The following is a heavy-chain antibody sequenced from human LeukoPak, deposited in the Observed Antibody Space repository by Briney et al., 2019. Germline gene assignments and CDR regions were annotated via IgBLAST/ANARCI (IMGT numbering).Heavy chain of an antibody. CDR3: ASIAAAGKDFDY. CDR1: GYTFTSYD. D-gene: IGHD6-13*01. Sequence: ASVKVSCKASGYTFTSYDINWVRQATGQGLEWMGWMNPNSDNTAYAQKFQGRVTMTRDTSTSTVYMELSSLRSEDTAVYYCASIAAAGKDFDYWGQGTLVTVSS. CDR2: MNPNSDNT. J-gene: IGHJ4*02. V-gene: IGHV1-8*02.